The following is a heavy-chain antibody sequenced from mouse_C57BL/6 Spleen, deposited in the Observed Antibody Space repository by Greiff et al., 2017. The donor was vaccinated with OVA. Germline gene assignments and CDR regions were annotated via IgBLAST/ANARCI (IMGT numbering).Heavy chain of an antibody. D-gene: IGHD1-1*01. CDR3: TATVDYAMDY. CDR2: IRNKANHHAT. J-gene: IGHJ4*01. Sequence: EVKLVESGGGLVQPGGSMKLSCAASGFTFSDAWMDWVRQSPEKGLEWVAEIRNKANHHATYYAESVKGRFTISRDDSKSSVYLQMNSLRAEDTGIYYCTATVDYAMDYWGQGTSVTVSS. CDR1: GFTFSDAW. V-gene: IGHV6-6*01.